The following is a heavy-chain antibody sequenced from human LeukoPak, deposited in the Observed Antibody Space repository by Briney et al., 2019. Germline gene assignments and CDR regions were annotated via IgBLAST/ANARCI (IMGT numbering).Heavy chain of an antibody. CDR2: INPNSGGT. D-gene: IGHD3-16*02. CDR3: ARDIIVANEAFDI. V-gene: IGHV1-2*02. Sequence: ASVKVSCKASGYTFTGYYMHWVRQAPGQGLEWMGWINPNSGGTNYAQKFQGRVTMTRDTSISTAYMELSRLRSDDTAVYYCARDIIVANEAFDIWGQGTMVTVSS. CDR1: GYTFTGYY. J-gene: IGHJ3*02.